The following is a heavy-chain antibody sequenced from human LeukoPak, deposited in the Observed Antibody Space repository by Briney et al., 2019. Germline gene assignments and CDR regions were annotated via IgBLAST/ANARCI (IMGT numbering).Heavy chain of an antibody. CDR2: INHSGST. Sequence: SETLSLTCAVYGGSFSGYYWSWIRQPPGKGLEWIGEINHSGSTNYNPSLKSRVTISVDTSKNQFSLKLSSVTAADTAVYYCAREGPVAVRRPTLWWSGYYNYFDYWGQGTLVTVSS. CDR3: AREGPVAVRRPTLWWSGYYNYFDY. D-gene: IGHD3-3*01. V-gene: IGHV4-34*01. CDR1: GGSFSGYY. J-gene: IGHJ4*02.